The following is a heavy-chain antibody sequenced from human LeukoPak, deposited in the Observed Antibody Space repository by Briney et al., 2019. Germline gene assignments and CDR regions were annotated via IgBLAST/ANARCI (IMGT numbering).Heavy chain of an antibody. CDR1: GFTFSSYA. V-gene: IGHV3-30*04. CDR3: ARGRGSGEFQIRYY. CDR2: ISYDGSNK. Sequence: PGGSLRLSCAASGFTFSSYAMHWVRQAPGKGLEWVAVISYDGSNKYYADSVKGRFTISRDNSKNTLYLQMNSLRAEDTAVYYCARGRGSGEFQIRYYWGQGTLVTVSS. J-gene: IGHJ4*02. D-gene: IGHD3-10*01.